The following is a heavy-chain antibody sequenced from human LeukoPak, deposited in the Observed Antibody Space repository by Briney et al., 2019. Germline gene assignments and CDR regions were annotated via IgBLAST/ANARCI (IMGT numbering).Heavy chain of an antibody. CDR2: INWNGGST. Sequence: GGSLRLSCAASGFTFDDYGMSWVRQAPGKGLEWVSGINWNGGSTGYADSVKGRFTISRDNAKNSLYLQMNSLRAEDTAVYYCARDTYYYDSSGYYYPGGSDCWGQGTLVTVSS. CDR3: ARDTYYYDSSGYYYPGGSDC. J-gene: IGHJ4*02. D-gene: IGHD3-22*01. V-gene: IGHV3-20*04. CDR1: GFTFDDYG.